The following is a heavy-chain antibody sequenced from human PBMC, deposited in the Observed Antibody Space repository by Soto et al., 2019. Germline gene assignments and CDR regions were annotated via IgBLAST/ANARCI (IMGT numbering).Heavy chain of an antibody. J-gene: IGHJ4*02. D-gene: IGHD6-19*01. CDR1: RFTFSTQA. Sequence: GGSLRVSCSASRFTFSTQAMAWVRQAPGKGLEWVSALISSGESPDYADSVKGRFTISRDNSKNTLYLQMNSLRADDTAVYYCAKDLHGSGWSFDQWGQGTVVTVSS. CDR2: LISSGESP. CDR3: AKDLHGSGWSFDQ. V-gene: IGHV3-23*01.